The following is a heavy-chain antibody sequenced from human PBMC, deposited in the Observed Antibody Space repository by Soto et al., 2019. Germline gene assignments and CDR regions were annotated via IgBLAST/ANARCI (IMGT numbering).Heavy chain of an antibody. Sequence: ASEALSVPGPVSGGSMSTYYWSWIRQPPGKGLEWIGYIYYSGSTSYNPSLKSRVTISVDTSKNQFSLKPRSVTAADTAVYYCASDRSSGWDQGYGMDVWGQGTTVTVSS. CDR3: ASDRSSGWDQGYGMDV. J-gene: IGHJ6*02. CDR1: GGSMSTYY. CDR2: IYYSGST. V-gene: IGHV4-59*01. D-gene: IGHD6-19*01.